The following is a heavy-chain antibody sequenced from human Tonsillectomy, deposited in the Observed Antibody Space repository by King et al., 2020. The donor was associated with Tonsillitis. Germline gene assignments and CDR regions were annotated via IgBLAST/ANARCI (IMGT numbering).Heavy chain of an antibody. V-gene: IGHV3-33*08. CDR2: IWYDGSNK. CDR3: AREINLNDAFDI. J-gene: IGHJ3*02. CDR1: GFTFSSYG. Sequence: VQLVESGGGVVQPGRSLRLSCAASGFTFSSYGMHWVRQAPGKGLEWVAVIWYDGSNKYYADSVKGRFTISRDNSKNTLYLQMNSLRAEDTAVYYCAREINLNDAFDIWGQGTMVTVSS.